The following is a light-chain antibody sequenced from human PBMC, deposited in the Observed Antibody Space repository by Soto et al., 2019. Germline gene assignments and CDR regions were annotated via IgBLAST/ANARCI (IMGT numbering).Light chain of an antibody. CDR1: SSDVGGYSY. V-gene: IGLV2-8*01. CDR3: SSYAGSNNFV. Sequence: QSALTQPPSASGSPGQSVTISCTGSSSDVGGYSYVSWYQQHPGKAPKLMIYEVTKRPSGVPDRFSASKSGNTASLTVSGLQAEDEADYYCSSYAGSNNFVFGTGTKLNVL. J-gene: IGLJ1*01. CDR2: EVT.